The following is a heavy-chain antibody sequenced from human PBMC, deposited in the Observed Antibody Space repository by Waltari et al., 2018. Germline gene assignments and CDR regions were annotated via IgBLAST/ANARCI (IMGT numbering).Heavy chain of an antibody. J-gene: IGHJ5*02. CDR2: INTNPGNP. V-gene: IGHV7-4-1*02. CDR1: GYTFTSYA. Sequence: QVQLVQSGSELKKPGASVKVSCKASGYTFTSYAMNWVRQAPGQGLEWMGWINTNPGNPTYAQGFTGRFVFSLDTSFSTAYLQISSLKAEDTAVYYCARVGETIFGVVTYTVYNWFDPWGQGTLVTVSS. CDR3: ARVGETIFGVVTYTVYNWFDP. D-gene: IGHD3-3*01.